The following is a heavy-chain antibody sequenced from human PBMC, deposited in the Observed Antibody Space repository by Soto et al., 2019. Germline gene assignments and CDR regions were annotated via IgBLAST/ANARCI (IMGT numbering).Heavy chain of an antibody. V-gene: IGHV4-61*08. Sequence: SETLSLTCTVSGGSISSGDYCWSWIRQPPGKGLEWIGYICYSGRSDYNPSLKSRVTIPTDTSKNQFSLKLSSVTAADTAVYFCARDHGFLGDYFGMDVWGQGTTVTVSS. CDR3: ARDHGFLGDYFGMDV. J-gene: IGHJ6*02. CDR2: ICYSGRS. D-gene: IGHD3-10*01. CDR1: GGSISSGDYC.